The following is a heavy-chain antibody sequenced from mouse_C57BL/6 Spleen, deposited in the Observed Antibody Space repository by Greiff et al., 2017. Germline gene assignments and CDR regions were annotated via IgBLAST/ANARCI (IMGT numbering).Heavy chain of an antibody. V-gene: IGHV1-52*01. Sequence: QVQLQQPGAELVRPGSSVKLSCKASGYTFTSYWMHWVKQRPIQGLEWIGNIDPSDSETHYNQKFKDKATLTVDKSSSTAYMQLSSLTSEDSAVYYCAMGDYDLGYAMDYWGQGTSVTVSS. CDR3: AMGDYDLGYAMDY. D-gene: IGHD2-4*01. CDR1: GYTFTSYW. J-gene: IGHJ4*01. CDR2: IDPSDSET.